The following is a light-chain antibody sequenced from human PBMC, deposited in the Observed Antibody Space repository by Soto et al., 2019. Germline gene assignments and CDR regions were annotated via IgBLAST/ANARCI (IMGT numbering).Light chain of an antibody. CDR2: ESN. V-gene: IGLV2-8*01. Sequence: QSALTQPPSASGSPGQSVAISCSGSGGVDYNYVSWYQHHPGKAPKLIIYESNKRPSGVPDRFSGSKSGNTASLTVSGLQAEDEADYYCSSYAGNGNLDVIFGGGTKLTVL. CDR1: GGVDYNY. CDR3: SSYAGNGNLDVI. J-gene: IGLJ2*01.